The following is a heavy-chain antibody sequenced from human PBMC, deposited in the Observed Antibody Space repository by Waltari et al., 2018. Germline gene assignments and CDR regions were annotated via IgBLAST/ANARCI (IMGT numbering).Heavy chain of an antibody. CDR1: GYTFTSYD. V-gene: IGHV1-8*01. Sequence: QVQLVQSGAEVKKPGASVKVSCKASGYTFTSYDINWVRQATGQGLEWMGWRNQKSGNTGYEQKLQGRVTMTRNTSISTAYMELSSLRSEDTAVYYCARGPSNWNPTWFDPWGQGTLVTVSS. D-gene: IGHD1-20*01. J-gene: IGHJ5*02. CDR2: RNQKSGNT. CDR3: ARGPSNWNPTWFDP.